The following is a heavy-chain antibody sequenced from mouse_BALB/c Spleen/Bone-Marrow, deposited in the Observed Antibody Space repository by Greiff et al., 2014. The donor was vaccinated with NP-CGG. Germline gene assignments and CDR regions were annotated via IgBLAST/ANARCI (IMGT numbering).Heavy chain of an antibody. J-gene: IGHJ2*01. D-gene: IGHD1-1*01. CDR1: GYTFSSYW. V-gene: IGHV1-9*01. CDR2: ILPGSGST. Sequence: QVQLQQSGAELMKPGASVKISCKAPGYTFSSYWIEWVKQRPGHGLEWIGEILPGSGSTNYNEKFKGKATFTADTSSNTAYMQLSSLTSEDSAVYYGAIDTTVGYWGQGTTLTVSS. CDR3: AIDTTVGY.